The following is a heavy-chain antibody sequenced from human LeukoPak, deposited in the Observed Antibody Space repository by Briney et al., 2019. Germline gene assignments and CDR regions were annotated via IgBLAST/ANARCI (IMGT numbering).Heavy chain of an antibody. CDR2: IRYDGSNK. D-gene: IGHD3-3*01. J-gene: IGHJ4*02. V-gene: IGHV3-30*02. Sequence: GGSLRLSCVASAFTFSTYSINWVRQAPGKGLEWVAFIRYDGSNKYYADSVKGRFTISRDNSKNTLYLQMNSLRAEDTAVYYCAKARGFLEWLFFYFDYWGQGTLVTVSS. CDR3: AKARGFLEWLFFYFDY. CDR1: AFTFSTYS.